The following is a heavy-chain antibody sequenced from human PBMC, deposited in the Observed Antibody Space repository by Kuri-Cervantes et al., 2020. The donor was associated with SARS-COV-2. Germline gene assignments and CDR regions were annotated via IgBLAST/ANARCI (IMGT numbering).Heavy chain of an antibody. CDR2: ISSSSSYI. D-gene: IGHD3-22*01. CDR1: GFTFSSYS. Sequence: GESLKISCAASGFTFSSYSMNWVRQAPGKGLEWVSSISSSSSYIYYADSVKGRFTISRDNAKNSLYLQMNSLRAEDTAVYYCARMKQDYYHSSGYPDYWGQGTLVTVSS. J-gene: IGHJ4*02. V-gene: IGHV3-21*01. CDR3: ARMKQDYYHSSGYPDY.